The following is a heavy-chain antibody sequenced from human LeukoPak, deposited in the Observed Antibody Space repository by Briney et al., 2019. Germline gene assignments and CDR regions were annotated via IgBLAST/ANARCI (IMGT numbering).Heavy chain of an antibody. CDR1: GGSISSYY. CDR2: FHYSGST. V-gene: IGHV4-59*01. J-gene: IGHJ6*03. Sequence: SETLSLTCTVSGGSISSYYWSWIRQPPGKGLEWIGYFHYSGSTNYNPSLKSRVTISVDTSKNQFSLKLSSVTVADTAVYYCARTAARYYMDVWGKGTTVTVSS. D-gene: IGHD6-6*01. CDR3: ARTAARYYMDV.